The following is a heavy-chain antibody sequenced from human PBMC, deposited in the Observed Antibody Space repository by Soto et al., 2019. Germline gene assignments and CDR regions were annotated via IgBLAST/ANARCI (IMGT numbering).Heavy chain of an antibody. D-gene: IGHD4-4*01. J-gene: IGHJ4*02. CDR3: ARDARGSATVTGIDS. V-gene: IGHV4-31*03. CDR1: GGSISSGGYY. CDR2: VYFSGST. Sequence: PSETLSLTCTVSGGSISSGGYYWSWIRQHPGKGLEWIGCVYFSGSTYYNPSLQSRVPISVETPKNQFSLKLSSVTAADTAVYYCARDARGSATVTGIDSWGQGTLVTVSA.